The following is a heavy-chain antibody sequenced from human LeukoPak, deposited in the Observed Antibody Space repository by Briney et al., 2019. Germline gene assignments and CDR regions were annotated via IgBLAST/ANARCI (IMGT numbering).Heavy chain of an antibody. CDR2: ISASGGSI. V-gene: IGHV3-23*01. CDR3: AKPMTRTMVRGVPPSDY. D-gene: IGHD3-10*01. Sequence: GGSLRLSCAASGFTFSTYAMSWVRQAPGKGLEWVSVISASGGSIYYADSVKGRFTISRDNSKNALYLQMNILRAEDTAVYYCAKPMTRTMVRGVPPSDYWGQGTLVTVSS. J-gene: IGHJ4*02. CDR1: GFTFSTYA.